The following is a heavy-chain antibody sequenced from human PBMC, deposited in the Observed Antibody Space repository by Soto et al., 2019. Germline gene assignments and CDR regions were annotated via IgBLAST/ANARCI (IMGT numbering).Heavy chain of an antibody. D-gene: IGHD1-26*01. Sequence: EVHLLESGGGLVQPGGSLRLSCAASGFMFSAYAMHWVRQAPGQGLEWVSSMSGTSDDTYYADSVKGRFTVSRDSSTDTLYLQLNSLRAEDTALYFCAREAGGSPFDYWGQGTLVIVSS. CDR1: GFMFSAYA. CDR3: AREAGGSPFDY. J-gene: IGHJ4*02. CDR2: MSGTSDDT. V-gene: IGHV3-23*01.